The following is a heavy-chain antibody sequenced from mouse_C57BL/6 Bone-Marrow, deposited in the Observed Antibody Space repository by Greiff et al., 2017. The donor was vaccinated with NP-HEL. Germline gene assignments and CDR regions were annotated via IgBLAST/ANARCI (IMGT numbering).Heavy chain of an antibody. CDR3: ARAGAAQATPYAMDY. D-gene: IGHD3-2*02. Sequence: VQLKESGPGLVKPSQSLSLTCSVTGYSITSGYYWNWIRQFPGNKLEWMGYISYDGSNNYNPSLKNRISITRDTSKNQFFLKLNSVTTEDTATYYCARAGAAQATPYAMDYWGQGTSVTVSS. CDR1: GYSITSGYY. J-gene: IGHJ4*01. V-gene: IGHV3-6*01. CDR2: ISYDGSN.